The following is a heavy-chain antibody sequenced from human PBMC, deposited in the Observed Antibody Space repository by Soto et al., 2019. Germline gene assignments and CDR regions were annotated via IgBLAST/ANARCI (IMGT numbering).Heavy chain of an antibody. D-gene: IGHD6-19*01. V-gene: IGHV1-18*01. CDR1: GYTFTSHA. CDR2: ISDYNRDT. CDR3: ARSGGSCGLADPEDY. Sequence: QVQLVQSGAEVKKPGASVQVSCKTSGYTFTSHAISWVRQAPGQGLEWMGWISDYNRDTNYAQNLQGRFTVTRDTSTSTVYMELRSLRPDDTAIYYCARSGGSCGLADPEDYWGQGTLVTVSS. J-gene: IGHJ4*02.